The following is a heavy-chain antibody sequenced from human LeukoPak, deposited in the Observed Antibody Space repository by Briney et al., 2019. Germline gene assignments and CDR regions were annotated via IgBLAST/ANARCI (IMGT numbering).Heavy chain of an antibody. Sequence: GSAVKVSCKASGYTFTGYYMQRVREAPGPRLGWMGRINPESGGTNHAQMFQGRVNMTRDTSISTAYMELSRLRSYDTAVYYCAREVVSTPIAAGVVDYWGQGTLVTVSS. D-gene: IGHD6-13*01. CDR3: AREVVSTPIAAGVVDY. CDR2: INPESGGT. J-gene: IGHJ4*02. CDR1: GYTFTGYY. V-gene: IGHV1-2*06.